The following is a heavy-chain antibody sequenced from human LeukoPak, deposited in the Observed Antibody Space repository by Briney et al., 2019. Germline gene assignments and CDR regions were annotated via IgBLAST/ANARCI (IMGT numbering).Heavy chain of an antibody. CDR1: GGSFSGYY. CDR3: ASNGYNQGTDY. V-gene: IGHV4-34*01. Sequence: PSETLSLTCAVYGGSFSGYYWSWIRQPPGKGLEWIGEINHSGSTNYNPSLKSRVTISVDTSKNQFSLKLSSVTAADTAVYYCASNGYNQGTDYWGQGTLVTVPS. J-gene: IGHJ4*02. D-gene: IGHD5-24*01. CDR2: INHSGST.